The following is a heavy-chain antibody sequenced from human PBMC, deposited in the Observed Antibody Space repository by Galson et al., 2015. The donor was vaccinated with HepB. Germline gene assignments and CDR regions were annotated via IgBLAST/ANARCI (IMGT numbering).Heavy chain of an antibody. J-gene: IGHJ5*02. V-gene: IGHV3-74*01. CDR3: ARDPRVVVVAAPYSWFDP. D-gene: IGHD2-15*01. Sequence: SLRLSCAASGFTFSSYWMHWVRQAPGKGLVWVSRINSDGSSTSYADSVKGRFTISRDNAKNTLYLQMNSLRAEDTAVYYCARDPRVVVVAAPYSWFDPWGQGTLVTVSS. CDR1: GFTFSSYW. CDR2: INSDGSST.